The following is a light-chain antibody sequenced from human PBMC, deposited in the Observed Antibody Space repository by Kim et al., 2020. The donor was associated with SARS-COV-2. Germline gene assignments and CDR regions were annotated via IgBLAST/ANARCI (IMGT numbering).Light chain of an antibody. Sequence: GQMVAISCSGSSSNIGNYYVSWYQQFPGTAPRLLIYENTKRPSGIPDRFSGSKSGTTATLAITGLQTGDEADYYCGTWDSSVTAGVFGGGTQLTVL. V-gene: IGLV1-51*01. J-gene: IGLJ2*01. CDR2: ENT. CDR3: GTWDSSVTAGV. CDR1: SSNIGNYY.